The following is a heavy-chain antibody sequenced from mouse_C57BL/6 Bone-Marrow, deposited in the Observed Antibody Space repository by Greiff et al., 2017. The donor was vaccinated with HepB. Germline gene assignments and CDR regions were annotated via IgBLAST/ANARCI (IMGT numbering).Heavy chain of an antibody. CDR1: GYTFTSYG. D-gene: IGHD2-1*01. CDR2: IYPRSGNT. Sequence: VQLQESGAELARPGASVKLSCKASGYTFTSYGISWVKQRTGQGLEWIGEIYPRSGNTYYNEKFKGKATLTADKSSSTAYMELRSLTSEDSAVYFCASPTYGNYLSGYFDVWGTGTTVTVSS. J-gene: IGHJ1*03. V-gene: IGHV1-81*01. CDR3: ASPTYGNYLSGYFDV.